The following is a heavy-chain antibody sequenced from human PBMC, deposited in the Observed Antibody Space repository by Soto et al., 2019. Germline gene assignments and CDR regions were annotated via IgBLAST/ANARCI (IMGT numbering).Heavy chain of an antibody. D-gene: IGHD3-10*01. Sequence: QVQLVQSGAEVKKPGASVKVSCKASGYTFTSYDINWGRQDTGQGLEWMGWMNPNSGNTGYAQKFQGRVTMTRNTSISTAYMELSSLRSEDTAVYYCARGGRSRYYYGMDVWGQGTTVTVSS. V-gene: IGHV1-8*01. CDR2: MNPNSGNT. J-gene: IGHJ6*02. CDR3: ARGGRSRYYYGMDV. CDR1: GYTFTSYD.